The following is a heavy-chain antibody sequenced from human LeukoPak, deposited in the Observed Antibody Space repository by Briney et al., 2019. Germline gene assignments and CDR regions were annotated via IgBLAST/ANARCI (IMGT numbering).Heavy chain of an antibody. V-gene: IGHV1-2*02. CDR3: ARGGDYYDSSGYYDDAFDI. CDR1: GYTFIGYY. Sequence: GASVKVSCKASGYTFIGYYVHWVRQAPGQGLGWMGWINSKSGGTNYAQKFQGRVAMTRDTSISTAYMELSRLRSGDTAVYYCARGGDYYDSSGYYDDAFDIWGQGTMVTVSS. CDR2: INSKSGGT. D-gene: IGHD3-22*01. J-gene: IGHJ3*02.